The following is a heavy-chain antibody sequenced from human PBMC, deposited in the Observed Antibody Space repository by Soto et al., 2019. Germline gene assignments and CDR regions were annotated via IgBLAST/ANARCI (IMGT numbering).Heavy chain of an antibody. CDR3: ARARQASSGWYYFDY. D-gene: IGHD6-19*01. Sequence: SETLSLTCTVSGGSISSYHWSYIRQPPGKGLEWIGYIYYRGSTNYNPSLKSRVTILLDTSKNQFSLKLSSVTAADTAVYYCARARQASSGWYYFDYWGQGTLVTVSS. J-gene: IGHJ4*02. CDR2: IYYRGST. V-gene: IGHV4-59*01. CDR1: GGSISSYH.